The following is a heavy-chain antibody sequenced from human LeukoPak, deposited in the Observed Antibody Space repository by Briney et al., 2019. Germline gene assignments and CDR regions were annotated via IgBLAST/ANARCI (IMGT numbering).Heavy chain of an antibody. D-gene: IGHD3-22*01. CDR2: MNSNSGNT. Sequence: GASVKVSCKASGYTFTSYDINWVRQATGQGLEWMGWMNSNSGNTGYAQKFQARVTFTRVTSISTAYMELSRLRSDDTAVYYCARAYDSSGYYSHWGQGTLVTVSS. V-gene: IGHV1-8*03. CDR3: ARAYDSSGYYSH. J-gene: IGHJ4*02. CDR1: GYTFTSYD.